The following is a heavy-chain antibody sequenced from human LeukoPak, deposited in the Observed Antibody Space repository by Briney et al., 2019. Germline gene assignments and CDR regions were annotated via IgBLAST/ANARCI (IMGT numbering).Heavy chain of an antibody. V-gene: IGHV3-74*01. CDR3: ARDNGENYHTAFDY. CDR1: GFTFSSYW. J-gene: IGHJ4*02. Sequence: GGPLRPSCAASGFTFSSYWIHWVRHVPGKGLVCVSRIHGDGRTTTYADSVKGRFTISRDNAKNTLYLQMNSLRAEDTAVYYCARDNGENYHTAFDYWGQGTLVTVSS. D-gene: IGHD2-8*01. CDR2: IHGDGRTT.